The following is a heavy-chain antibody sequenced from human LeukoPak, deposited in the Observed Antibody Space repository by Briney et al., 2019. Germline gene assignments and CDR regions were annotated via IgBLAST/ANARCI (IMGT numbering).Heavy chain of an antibody. CDR3: VREKPVNGFRVFDM. V-gene: IGHV3-9*01. CDR1: GFTFDDYA. CDR2: ISWKSERT. J-gene: IGHJ3*02. D-gene: IGHD2-8*01. Sequence: GGSLRLSCAASGFTFDDYAMHWVRQAPGKGLEWVSGISWKSERTAYAESVKGRFTISREDAKNSLYLQMNSLSVEDTALYYCVREKPVNGFRVFDMWGQGTMVTVSS.